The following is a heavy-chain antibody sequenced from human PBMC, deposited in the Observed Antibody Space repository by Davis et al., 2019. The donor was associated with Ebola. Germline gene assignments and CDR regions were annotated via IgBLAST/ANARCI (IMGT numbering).Heavy chain of an antibody. J-gene: IGHJ6*01. Sequence: PGGSLRLSCAASPFSFTIFSMNWVRQAPGKGLEWVSSISSSSSYIYYADSVKGRFTISRDNAKNSLYLQMNSLRAEYTAVYYCAKGMSRSAYYAMEDWGQGTTVTVSA. CDR1: PFSFTIFS. CDR2: ISSSSSYI. V-gene: IGHV3-21*01. CDR3: AKGMSRSAYYAMED. D-gene: IGHD2-8*01.